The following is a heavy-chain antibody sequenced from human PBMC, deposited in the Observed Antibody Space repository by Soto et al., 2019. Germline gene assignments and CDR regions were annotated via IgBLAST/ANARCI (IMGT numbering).Heavy chain of an antibody. CDR3: ARDRSLLWFGEAIGGDFDY. CDR1: GYTFISYA. Sequence: QVQLVQSGAEVKKPGASVKVSCKASGYTFISYAMHWVRQAPGQRLEWMGWINAGNGNTKYSQKFQGRVTITRDTSASTAYMELSSLRSEDTAVYYCARDRSLLWFGEAIGGDFDYWGQGTLVTVSS. J-gene: IGHJ4*02. D-gene: IGHD3-10*01. V-gene: IGHV1-3*01. CDR2: INAGNGNT.